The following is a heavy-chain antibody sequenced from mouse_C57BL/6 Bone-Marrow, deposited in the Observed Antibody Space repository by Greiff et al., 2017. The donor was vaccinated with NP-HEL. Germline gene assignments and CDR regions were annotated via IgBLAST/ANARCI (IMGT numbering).Heavy chain of an antibody. CDR1: GYTFTSYW. D-gene: IGHD2-3*01. J-gene: IGHJ1*03. CDR2: INPSNGGT. V-gene: IGHV1-53*01. Sequence: QVQLQQPGTELVKPGASVKLSCKASGYTFTSYWMHWVKQRPGQGLEWIGNINPSNGGTNYNEKFKSKATMTVGKSSSTAYMQLSSLTSEDSAVYYCARSGYYLYWYFDVWGTGTTVTVSS. CDR3: ARSGYYLYWYFDV.